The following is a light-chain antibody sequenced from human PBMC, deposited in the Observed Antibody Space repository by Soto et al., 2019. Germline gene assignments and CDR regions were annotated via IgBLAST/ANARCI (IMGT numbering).Light chain of an antibody. CDR2: EVS. CDR1: SSDVGAYNY. J-gene: IGLJ3*02. Sequence: QSVLTQPAPVSGSPGQSITISCTGSSSDVGAYNYVSWYRQYPGKAPQVIIYEVSDRPSGISNRFSGSKSGNTASLTISGLQAEDEADYYCSSYASDITHVFGGGTKLTVL. V-gene: IGLV2-14*01. CDR3: SSYASDITHV.